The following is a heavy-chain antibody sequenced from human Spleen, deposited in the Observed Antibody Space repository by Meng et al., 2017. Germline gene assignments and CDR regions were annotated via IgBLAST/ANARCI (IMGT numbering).Heavy chain of an antibody. CDR2: IIPIFGTA. D-gene: IGHD3-10*01. Sequence: SVKVSCKASGYTFTSYDINWVRQATGQGLEWMGGIIPIFGTANYAQKFQGRVTITTDESTSTAYMELSSLRSEDTAVYYCARSGQVYGMDVWGQGTTVTVSS. CDR1: GYTFTSYD. J-gene: IGHJ6*02. CDR3: ARSGQVYGMDV. V-gene: IGHV1-69*05.